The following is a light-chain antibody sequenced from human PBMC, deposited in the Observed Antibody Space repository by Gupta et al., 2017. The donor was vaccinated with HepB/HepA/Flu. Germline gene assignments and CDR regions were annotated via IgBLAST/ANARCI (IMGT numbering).Light chain of an antibody. J-gene: IGLJ2*01. CDR3: QSYDGSGQV. V-gene: IGLV6-57*01. CDR2: EDK. Sequence: LLTQPHSVSESPGKTATISCTRSSGSIADEYVQWFQQRPGSSPTPVIYEDKQRPSGVPDRFSGSIDSSSNSASLTISGLQTEDEADYYCQSYDGSGQVFGGGTKLTVL. CDR1: SGSIADEY.